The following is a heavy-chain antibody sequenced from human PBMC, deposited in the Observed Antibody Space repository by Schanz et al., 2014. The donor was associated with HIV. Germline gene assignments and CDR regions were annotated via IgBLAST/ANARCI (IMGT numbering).Heavy chain of an antibody. CDR3: ARDKSNLGMDS. CDR1: GFDFGVYG. Sequence: QVQLVESGGGVVQPGGSLRLSCAASGFDFGVYGMHWVRQAPGKGPEWVAVIGHEGNDIHYVDSVAGRFSISRDNSKNTLYLQMKSLRPEDTAVYYCARDKSNLGMDSWGQGTLVTVSS. J-gene: IGHJ5*01. V-gene: IGHV3-30*02. CDR2: IGHEGNDI.